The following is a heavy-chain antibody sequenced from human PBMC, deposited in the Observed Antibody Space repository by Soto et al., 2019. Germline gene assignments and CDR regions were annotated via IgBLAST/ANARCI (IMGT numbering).Heavy chain of an antibody. D-gene: IGHD4-17*01. J-gene: IGHJ4*02. V-gene: IGHV4-30-4*01. CDR3: ARGHDYGDLFYFDY. CDR2: IYYSGST. Sequence: TLSLPFTVSGGSISSGDYYWSFIRQPPGKGLEWIGYIYYSGSTYYNPSLKSRVTISVDTSKNQFSLKLSSVTAADTAVYYCARGHDYGDLFYFDYWGQGTLVTVSS. CDR1: GGSISSGDYY.